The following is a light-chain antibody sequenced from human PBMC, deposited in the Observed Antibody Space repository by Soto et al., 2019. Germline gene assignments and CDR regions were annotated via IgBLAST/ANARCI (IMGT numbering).Light chain of an antibody. CDR1: SSDVGGYNY. V-gene: IGLV2-14*01. CDR2: DVS. CDR3: SSYTSSSTLVV. J-gene: IGLJ2*01. Sequence: QSALTQPASVSGSPGQSITISCTGTSSDVGGYNYVYWYQQHPGKAPKLMIYDVSNRPSGVSKRFSGSKSGNTASLTISGLQAEDEADYYCSSYTSSSTLVVFGGGTKLTVL.